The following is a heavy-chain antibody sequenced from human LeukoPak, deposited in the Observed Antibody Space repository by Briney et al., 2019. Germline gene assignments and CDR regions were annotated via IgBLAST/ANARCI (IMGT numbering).Heavy chain of an antibody. CDR3: ARDPRNYYGSGSYSGAFDI. J-gene: IGHJ3*02. CDR2: INAGNGNT. V-gene: IGHV1-3*01. CDR1: GNTFTSYA. Sequence: ASVEVSCKASGNTFTSYAMHWGRQAPGQRVGWVGWINAGNGNTKYSQKFQGRVTITRDTSASTAYMELSSLRSEDTAVYYCARDPRNYYGSGSYSGAFDIWGQGTMVTVSS. D-gene: IGHD3-10*01.